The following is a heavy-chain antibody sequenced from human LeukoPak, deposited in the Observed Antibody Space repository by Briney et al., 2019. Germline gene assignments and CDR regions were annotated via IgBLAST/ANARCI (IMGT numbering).Heavy chain of an antibody. J-gene: IGHJ4*02. CDR3: ARGKITMIVGPFDY. Sequence: GGSLRLSCAASGFTFSSYSMNWVRQAPGKGLEWVSSISSSGSTIYYADSVKGRFTISRDNAKKSLYLQMNSLRAEDTAVYYCARGKITMIVGPFDYWGQGTLVTVSS. D-gene: IGHD3-22*01. V-gene: IGHV3-48*04. CDR1: GFTFSSYS. CDR2: ISSSGSTI.